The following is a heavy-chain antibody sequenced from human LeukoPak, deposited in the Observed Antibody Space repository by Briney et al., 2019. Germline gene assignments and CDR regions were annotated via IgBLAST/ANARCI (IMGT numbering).Heavy chain of an antibody. V-gene: IGHV3-7*01. Sequence: GGSLRLSCAASGFTFSSYWMSWVRQAPGKGLEWVANIKEDGSEKYYVDSVKGRFTISRDNAKNSLYLQMNSLRAEDTAVYYCARGDSSSWYRIYNWFDPWGQGTLVTVSS. CDR1: GFTFSSYW. CDR3: ARGDSSSWYRIYNWFDP. J-gene: IGHJ5*02. CDR2: IKEDGSEK. D-gene: IGHD6-13*01.